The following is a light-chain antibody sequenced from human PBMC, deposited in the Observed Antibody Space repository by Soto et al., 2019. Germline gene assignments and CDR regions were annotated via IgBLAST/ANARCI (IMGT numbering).Light chain of an antibody. CDR1: RSNIGSNT. CDR3: AAWDDSLNGSYV. J-gene: IGLJ1*01. Sequence: VLTHPPSTSGTPWHRVTISFSGSRSNIGSNTVTWYQQLPGTAPKLLIYSNNQRPSGVPDRFSGSKSGTSASLAISGLQSEDEADYYCAAWDDSLNGSYVFGTGTKVTVL. V-gene: IGLV1-44*01. CDR2: SNN.